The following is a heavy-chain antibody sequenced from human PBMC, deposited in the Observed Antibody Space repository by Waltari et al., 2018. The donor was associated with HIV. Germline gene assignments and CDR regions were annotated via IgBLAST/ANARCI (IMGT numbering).Heavy chain of an antibody. CDR2: IKEDGSVI. CDR3: ARRQQLTD. J-gene: IGHJ4*02. Sequence: EVRLVESGGGLVQPGGSLRLSCAASGFTFSSSWMTWVRQAPGKGREWGANIKEDGSVIHYVDSVKGRFTISRDNAKNSLYLQMNSLRAEDTAVYYCARRQQLTDWGQGTLVTVSS. V-gene: IGHV3-7*01. CDR1: GFTFSSSW. D-gene: IGHD6-13*01.